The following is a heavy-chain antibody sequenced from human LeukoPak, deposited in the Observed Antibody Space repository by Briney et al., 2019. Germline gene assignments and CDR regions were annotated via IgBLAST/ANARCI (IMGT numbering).Heavy chain of an antibody. Sequence: SETLSLTCTVSGGSISSYYWSWIRQPPGKGLEWIGYIYYSGSTNYNPSLKSRVTISVDTSKNQFSLKLSSVTAADTAVYYCAREGYDFWSGYHYFDYWGQGTLVTVSS. V-gene: IGHV4-59*01. CDR1: GGSISSYY. CDR2: IYYSGST. J-gene: IGHJ4*02. D-gene: IGHD3-3*01. CDR3: AREGYDFWSGYHYFDY.